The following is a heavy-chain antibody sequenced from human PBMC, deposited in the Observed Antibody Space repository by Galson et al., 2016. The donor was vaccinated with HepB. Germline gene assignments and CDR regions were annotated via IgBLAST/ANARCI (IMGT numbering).Heavy chain of an antibody. CDR2: FDPEDVQI. D-gene: IGHD2-15*01. V-gene: IGHV1-24*01. CDR3: ASGPIVVVVADAFEI. CDR1: GYSLTELS. Sequence: SVKVSCKVSGYSLTELSIHWVRQAPGKGPEWMGGFDPEDVQISYAQKFQGRVIMTEDTSTDTAYMELSSLRSEDTAVYYCASGPIVVVVADAFEIWGQGTLVTVSS. J-gene: IGHJ4*02.